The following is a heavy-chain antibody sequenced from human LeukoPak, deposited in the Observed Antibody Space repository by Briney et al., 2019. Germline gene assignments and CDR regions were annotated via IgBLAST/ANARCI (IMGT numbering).Heavy chain of an antibody. V-gene: IGHV4-59*01. CDR2: IYYGGNT. CDR1: GGYITTYY. J-gene: IGHJ6*03. CDR3: ARATFYFYMDV. Sequence: SETLSLTCTVSGGYITTYYWTWIRQTPGKGLEWIGYIYYGGNTNYNPSLNSRVTISVDTSKSQIFLNLSSVTAADTATYYCARATFYFYMDVWGEGTTVIVSS.